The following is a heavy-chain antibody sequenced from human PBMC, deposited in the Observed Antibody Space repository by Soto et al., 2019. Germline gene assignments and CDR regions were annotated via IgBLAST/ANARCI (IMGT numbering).Heavy chain of an antibody. D-gene: IGHD2-15*01. V-gene: IGHV3-23*01. CDR2: ISSTVFSM. J-gene: IGHJ4*02. CDR1: GFTFSSYA. CDR3: AKVRGAFDDY. Sequence: LRLSCVASGFTFSSYAMSWVRQAPGKGLEWVSTISSTVFSMYYAESVKGRFTISRDNSKNTVYLQMNNLEAGDTAFYYCAKVRGAFDDYWGQGTLVTVSS.